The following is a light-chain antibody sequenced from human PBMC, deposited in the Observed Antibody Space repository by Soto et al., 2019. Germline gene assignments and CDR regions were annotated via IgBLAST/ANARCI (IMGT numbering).Light chain of an antibody. CDR3: AAWDDSLRAVV. V-gene: IGLV1-44*01. CDR2: RNH. J-gene: IGLJ7*01. CDR1: GSNIGTHA. Sequence: QSALTQSPSESATPGQRVTISCSGSGSNIGTHAVNWYQQVPGTAPTLLIFRNHQRPSGVPDRFSGSKSGTSASLAISGPQSEDEADYYCAAWDDSLRAVVFGGGTQLTVL.